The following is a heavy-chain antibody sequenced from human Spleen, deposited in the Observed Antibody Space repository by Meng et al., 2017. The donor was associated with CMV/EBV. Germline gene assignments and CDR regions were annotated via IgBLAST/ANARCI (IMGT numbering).Heavy chain of an antibody. Sequence: ASVVSITSNGYYWSWIRQHPGKGLEWIGYIYYTGSTYHNPSLKSRLTISLDTSKNQISLKLSSVTAADTAVYYCATAEDGSGYHFDNWGQGTLVTVSS. D-gene: IGHD3-3*01. J-gene: IGHJ4*02. CDR1: VVSITSNGYY. CDR3: ATAEDGSGYHFDN. CDR2: IYYTGST. V-gene: IGHV4-31*02.